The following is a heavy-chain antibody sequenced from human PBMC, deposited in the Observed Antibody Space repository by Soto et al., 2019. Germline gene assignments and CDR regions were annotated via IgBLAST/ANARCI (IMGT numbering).Heavy chain of an antibody. CDR2: IYYSGST. CDR3: ARDVYYSGSGRDY. CDR1: GGSISSGGYY. V-gene: IGHV4-31*03. D-gene: IGHD3-10*01. Sequence: QVQLQESGPGLVKPSQTLSLTCTVSGGSISSGGYYWSWIRQHPGKGLEWIGYIYYSGSTYYNPSLKSRVTISADTSKNQFSLRLSSVTAADTAVFYCARDVYYSGSGRDYWGQGTLVTVSS. J-gene: IGHJ4*02.